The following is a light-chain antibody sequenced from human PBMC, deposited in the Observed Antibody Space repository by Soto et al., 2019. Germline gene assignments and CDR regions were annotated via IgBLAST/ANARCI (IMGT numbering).Light chain of an antibody. V-gene: IGKV1-5*01. CDR3: QQYNSYS. Sequence: DIQMTQSPSTLPASVGDRVTITCRASQSISTWLAWYQQKPGTAPKLLIYHASNLQRGVPSRFSGSGSGTEFTLTISILQDDDFATYYCQQYNSYSFGQGAKVDIK. J-gene: IGKJ1*01. CDR1: QSISTW. CDR2: HAS.